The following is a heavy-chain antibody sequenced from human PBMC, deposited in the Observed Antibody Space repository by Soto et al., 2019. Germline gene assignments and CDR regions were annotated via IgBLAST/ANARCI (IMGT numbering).Heavy chain of an antibody. D-gene: IGHD2-15*01. CDR1: EFTFINYA. J-gene: IGHJ4*02. CDR3: AQVMQKWRWISHF. CDR2: ISGSGVVA. Sequence: EVQLLQSGGGFAQPGGSLRLSCEGSEFTFINYAMTWVRQAPGKGLEWVSTISGSGVVAYYADSVKGRFTISRDNSKNTVYLQMNTLRVEDTAVYFCAQVMQKWRWISHFWGQGTLVAVSS. V-gene: IGHV3-23*01.